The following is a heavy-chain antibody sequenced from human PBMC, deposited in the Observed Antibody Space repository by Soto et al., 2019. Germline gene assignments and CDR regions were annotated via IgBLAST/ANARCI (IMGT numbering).Heavy chain of an antibody. V-gene: IGHV4-34*01. J-gene: IGHJ4*02. D-gene: IGHD6-6*01. CDR1: SGSFSGYY. Sequence: SETLFLTCSIYSGSFSGYYWSWIRQPPGKGLEWIGEISQSGNTNYSPSLKSRVSISIDTSKKQFSLNLASVSAADTAVYYCARAPKVSGSSQTRPDFWGQGTLVTVSS. CDR2: ISQSGNT. CDR3: ARAPKVSGSSQTRPDF.